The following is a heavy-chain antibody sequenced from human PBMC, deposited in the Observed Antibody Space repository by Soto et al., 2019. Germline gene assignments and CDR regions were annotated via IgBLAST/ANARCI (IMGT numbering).Heavy chain of an antibody. CDR1: GYTFTSYD. V-gene: IGHV1-8*01. J-gene: IGHJ3*02. D-gene: IGHD6-19*01. CDR2: MNPNSGNT. CDR3: AREQQWNNAFDI. Sequence: ASVKVSCKASGYTFTSYDINWVRQATGQGLEWMGWMNPNSGNTGYAQKFQGRVTMTRNTSISTAYMELSSLRSEDTAVYYCAREQQWNNAFDIWGQGTMVTVSS.